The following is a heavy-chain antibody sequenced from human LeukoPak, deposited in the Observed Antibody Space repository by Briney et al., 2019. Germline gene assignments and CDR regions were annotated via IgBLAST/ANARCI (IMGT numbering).Heavy chain of an antibody. CDR3: TRDHYYYMDV. CDR2: IRTKPTGGTT. Sequence: GGSLRLSCTASGYTFGDYAMSWVRQAPGKGLEWVAFIRTKPTGGTTDYVASVKDRFTTSRDDSKSIAYLQMNSLKTEDTALYYCTRDHYYYMDVWGKGTTVTVSS. J-gene: IGHJ6*03. V-gene: IGHV3-49*04. CDR1: GYTFGDYA.